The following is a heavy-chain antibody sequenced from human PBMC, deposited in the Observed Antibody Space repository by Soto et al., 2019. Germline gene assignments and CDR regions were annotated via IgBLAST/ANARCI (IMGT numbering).Heavy chain of an antibody. J-gene: IGHJ5*02. D-gene: IGHD3-22*01. Sequence: SETLSLTCTISGGSISSGGYYWSWIRQHPGKGLEWIGYIYYSGSTYYNPSLKSRVTISVDTSKNQFSLKLSSVTAADTAVYYCARADIDYDSSGYGNWFDPWGQGTLVTVSS. CDR2: IYYSGST. CDR1: GGSISSGGYY. CDR3: ARADIDYDSSGYGNWFDP. V-gene: IGHV4-31*03.